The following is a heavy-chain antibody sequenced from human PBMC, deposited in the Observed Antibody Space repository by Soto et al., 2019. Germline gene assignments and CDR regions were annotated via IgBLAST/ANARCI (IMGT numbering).Heavy chain of an antibody. Sequence: SETLALTCAVYGGSFSGYYWSWIRQPPGKGLEWIGEINHSGSTNYNPSLKSRVTISVDTSKNQFSLKVGSVTAADTAVYYCARVAEAGGGTDYYYYYGMDVWGQGTTVIVSS. J-gene: IGHJ6*02. V-gene: IGHV4-34*01. D-gene: IGHD2-15*01. CDR1: GGSFSGYY. CDR2: INHSGST. CDR3: ARVAEAGGGTDYYYYYGMDV.